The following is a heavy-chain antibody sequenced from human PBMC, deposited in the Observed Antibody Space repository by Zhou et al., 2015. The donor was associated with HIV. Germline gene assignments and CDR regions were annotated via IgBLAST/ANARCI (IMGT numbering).Heavy chain of an antibody. CDR3: ARVRGWDSYGYLGGGGAHSYYYYGMDV. CDR2: IIPILGIA. CDR1: GGTFSSYT. D-gene: IGHD5-18*01. J-gene: IGHJ6*02. Sequence: QVQLVQSGAEVKKPGSSVKVSCKASGGTFSSYTISWVRQAPGQGLEWMGRIIPILGIANYAQKFQGRVTITADKSTSTAYMELSSLRSEDTAVYYCARVRGWDSYGYLGGGGAHSYYYYGMDVWGQGTTVTVSS. V-gene: IGHV1-69*02.